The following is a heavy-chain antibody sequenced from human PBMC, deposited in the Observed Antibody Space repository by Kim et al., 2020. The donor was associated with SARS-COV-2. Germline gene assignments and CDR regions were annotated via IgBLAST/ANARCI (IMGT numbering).Heavy chain of an antibody. Sequence: ASVKVSCKASGYTFTSYYMHWVRQAPGQGLEWMGIINPSGGSTSYAQKFQGRVTMTRDTSTSTVYMELSSLRSEDTAVYYCARAPYDILTDRREFDPWGQGTLVTVSS. D-gene: IGHD3-9*01. CDR2: INPSGGST. CDR1: GYTFTSYY. J-gene: IGHJ5*02. V-gene: IGHV1-46*01. CDR3: ARAPYDILTDRREFDP.